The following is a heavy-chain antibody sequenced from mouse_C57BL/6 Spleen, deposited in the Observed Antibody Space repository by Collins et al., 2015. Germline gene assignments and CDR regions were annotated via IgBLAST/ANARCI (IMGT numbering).Heavy chain of an antibody. CDR2: IWSDGST. V-gene: IGHV2-6-2*01. J-gene: IGHJ4*01. CDR1: GFSLTSYG. D-gene: IGHD2-3*01. Sequence: QVQLKESGPDLVAPSQSLSITCTVSGFSLTSYGVHWVRQPPGKGLEWLVVIWSDGSTTYNSALKSRLSISKDNSKSQVFLKMNSLRTDDTAMYYCARHGDGYYYYAMDYWGQGTSVTVSS. CDR3: ARHGDGYYYYAMDY.